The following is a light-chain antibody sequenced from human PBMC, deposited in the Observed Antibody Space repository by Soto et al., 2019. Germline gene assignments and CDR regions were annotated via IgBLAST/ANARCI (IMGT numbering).Light chain of an antibody. CDR2: EAS. V-gene: IGKV3-11*01. Sequence: EIVLTQSPATLSLSPGERATLSCRASQSVSSYLAWYQQKPGQAPRLLIYEASNRATGFPARFSGSGSGTDFTLTISSLEPEDFAVYYCQQRSNWPLTFGGGTKVDIK. CDR1: QSVSSY. CDR3: QQRSNWPLT. J-gene: IGKJ4*01.